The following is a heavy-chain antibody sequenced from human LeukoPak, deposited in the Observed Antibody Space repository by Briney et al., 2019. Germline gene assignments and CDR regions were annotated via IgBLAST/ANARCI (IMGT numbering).Heavy chain of an antibody. D-gene: IGHD5-24*01. CDR3: ARDTRETPFDY. Sequence: PGGSLRLSCAASGFTFSSYGMHWVRQAPGKGLEWVAVIWYDGSNKYYADSVKGRFTISRDNSKNTLYLQMNSLRAEDTAVYYCARDTRETPFDYWAREPWSPSPQ. V-gene: IGHV3-33*01. CDR2: IWYDGSNK. CDR1: GFTFSSYG. J-gene: IGHJ4*02.